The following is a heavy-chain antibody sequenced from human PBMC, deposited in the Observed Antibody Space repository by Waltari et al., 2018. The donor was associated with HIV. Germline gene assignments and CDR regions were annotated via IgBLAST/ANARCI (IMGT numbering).Heavy chain of an antibody. CDR3: VRVAGSIDY. CDR1: GYTFTRYD. CDR2: INLNRGNR. Sequence: QVSLVQSGAEVKKPGASVKVSCKASGYTFTRYDINWVRQATGQGVEWMGWINLNRGNRGYAQKFQGRVTLTKDSTITTAFMELSDLRSDDTAIYYCVRVAGSIDYWGQGTLVTVSS. V-gene: IGHV1-8*01. J-gene: IGHJ4*02.